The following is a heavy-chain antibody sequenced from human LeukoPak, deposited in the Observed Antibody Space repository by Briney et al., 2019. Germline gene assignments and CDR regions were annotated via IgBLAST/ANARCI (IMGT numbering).Heavy chain of an antibody. CDR2: IYSGGST. CDR3: AREIGDNYYDSSGYPWAFDI. D-gene: IGHD3-22*01. V-gene: IGHV3-53*01. CDR1: GSTVSSNY. J-gene: IGHJ3*02. Sequence: PGGSLRLSCAASGSTVSSNYMSWVRQAPGKGLEWVSVIYSGGSTYYADSVKGRFTISRDNSKNTLYLQMNSLRAEDTAVYYCAREIGDNYYDSSGYPWAFDIWGQGTIVTVSS.